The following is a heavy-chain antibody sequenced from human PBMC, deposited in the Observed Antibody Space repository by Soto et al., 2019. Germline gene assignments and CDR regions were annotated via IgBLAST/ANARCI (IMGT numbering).Heavy chain of an antibody. J-gene: IGHJ4*02. CDR1: GFTFRVYG. CDR2: ISYDGNKK. CDR3: AQDATGGCHFFDS. V-gene: IGHV3-30*18. D-gene: IGHD6-19*01. Sequence: PGGSLRLSCAASGFTFRVYGMHWVRQAPGKGLEWVADISYDGNKKYYTDSVKGRFTISRDNYKNTLYLQMNSLRTEDKALSYCAQDATGGCHFFDSWGQGTLVTVSP.